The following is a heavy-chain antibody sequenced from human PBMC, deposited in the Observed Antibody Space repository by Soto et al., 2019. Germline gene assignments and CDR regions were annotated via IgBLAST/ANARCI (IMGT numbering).Heavy chain of an antibody. CDR2: IYHSGST. CDR3: AADFWSGYPIDY. Sequence: SETLSLTCTVSGYSISSGYYWGWIRQPPGKGLEWIGSIYHSGSTYYNPSLKSRVTISVDTSKNQFSLKLSSVTAADTAVYYCAADFWSGYPIDYWGQGTLVTVSS. D-gene: IGHD3-3*01. V-gene: IGHV4-38-2*02. CDR1: GYSISSGYY. J-gene: IGHJ4*02.